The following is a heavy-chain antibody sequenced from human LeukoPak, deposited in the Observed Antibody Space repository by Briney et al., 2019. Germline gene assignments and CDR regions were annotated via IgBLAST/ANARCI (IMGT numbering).Heavy chain of an antibody. CDR1: GYNFRDYY. CDR2: INPNLGGT. Sequence: ASVKVSCKASGYNFRDYYTHWVRQAPGQGLEWMGWINPNLGGTNYAQKFQGRVTMTRDTSISTAYMELSRLRSDDTAVYYCARDKLLTIFDPDAFDIWGQGTMVTVSS. V-gene: IGHV1-2*02. D-gene: IGHD3-3*01. J-gene: IGHJ3*02. CDR3: ARDKLLTIFDPDAFDI.